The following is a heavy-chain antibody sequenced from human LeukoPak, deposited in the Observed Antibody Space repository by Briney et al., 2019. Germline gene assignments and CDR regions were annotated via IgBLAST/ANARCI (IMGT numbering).Heavy chain of an antibody. CDR1: GFTFGSYA. J-gene: IGHJ4*02. Sequence: GRSLRLSCAASGFTFGSYAMHWGRQAPGKGLEWVAVISYDGDNKYYADSVKGRFTTSRDNSKNTLYLQMNSLRAEDTAVYYCAKDGRSGSYLTGFDYWGQGALVTVSS. D-gene: IGHD1-26*01. CDR3: AKDGRSGSYLTGFDY. V-gene: IGHV3-30*18. CDR2: ISYDGDNK.